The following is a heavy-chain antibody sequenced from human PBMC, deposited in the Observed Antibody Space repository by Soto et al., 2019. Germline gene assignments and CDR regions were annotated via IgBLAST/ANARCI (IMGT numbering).Heavy chain of an antibody. CDR2: ISYDGSNK. D-gene: IGHD3-10*01. V-gene: IGHV3-30*18. CDR3: AKDANMVRGVIYYFDY. Sequence: GGSLRLSCAASGFTFSSYGMHWVRQAPGKGLEWVAVISYDGSNKYYADSVKDRFTISRDNSKNTLYLQMNSLRAEDTAVYYCAKDANMVRGVIYYFDYWGQGTLVTVSS. CDR1: GFTFSSYG. J-gene: IGHJ4*02.